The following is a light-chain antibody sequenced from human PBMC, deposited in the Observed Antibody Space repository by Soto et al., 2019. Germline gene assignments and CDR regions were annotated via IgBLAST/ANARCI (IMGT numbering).Light chain of an antibody. V-gene: IGKV3D-20*02. CDR1: QSVSSSF. J-gene: IGKJ5*01. CDR2: GAS. CDR3: QHFRA. Sequence: EIVLTQSPATLSSSPGERATLSCRASQSVSSSFLAWYQQKRGQPPRLLIYGASNRATGIPDRFSGSGSGTDFTLTLSRVEPDDFAVYYCQHFRAFGQGTRLEI.